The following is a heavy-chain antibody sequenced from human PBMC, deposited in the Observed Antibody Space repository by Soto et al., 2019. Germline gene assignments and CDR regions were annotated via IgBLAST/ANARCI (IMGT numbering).Heavy chain of an antibody. J-gene: IGHJ6*02. D-gene: IGHD3-10*01. V-gene: IGHV3-53*01. Sequence: PGGSLRLSCAASGFTVSSNYMSWVRQAPGKGLEWVSVIYSGGSTYYADSVKGRFTISRDNSKNTLYLQMNSLRAEDTAVYYCAREAMVRGNQNYYYYGMDVWGQGTTVTVSS. CDR2: IYSGGST. CDR3: AREAMVRGNQNYYYYGMDV. CDR1: GFTVSSNY.